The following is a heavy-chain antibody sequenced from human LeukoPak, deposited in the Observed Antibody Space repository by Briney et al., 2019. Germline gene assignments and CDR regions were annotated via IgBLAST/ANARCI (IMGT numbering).Heavy chain of an antibody. CDR1: GGSFSGYY. CDR2: INHSVGT. CDR3: ARLPGPLMGGMYTFDI. Sequence: SETLSLTCAVYGGSFSGYYWSWIRQPPGKGLEWIGEINHSVGTNYNPSLKSRVTISVDTSKNQFSLKLISVTAADTAVYYCARLPGPLMGGMYTFDIWGQGTMVTVSS. V-gene: IGHV4-34*01. J-gene: IGHJ3*02. D-gene: IGHD2-8*01.